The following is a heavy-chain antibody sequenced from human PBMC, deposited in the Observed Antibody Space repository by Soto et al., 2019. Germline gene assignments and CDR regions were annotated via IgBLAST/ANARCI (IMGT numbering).Heavy chain of an antibody. CDR1: GLTFSRHA. D-gene: IGHD4-17*01. CDR2: ISGSGGVT. Sequence: EVQLLESGGGLVQPGGSLRLSCAASGLTFSRHAMSWVRQAPGKGLQWVSAISGSGGVTYYADSVKGRFTISRDNSKNTLYLQMNSLRAEDTAVYYCAKNITVTTPHYGMDVWGQGTTVTVSS. CDR3: AKNITVTTPHYGMDV. J-gene: IGHJ6*02. V-gene: IGHV3-23*01.